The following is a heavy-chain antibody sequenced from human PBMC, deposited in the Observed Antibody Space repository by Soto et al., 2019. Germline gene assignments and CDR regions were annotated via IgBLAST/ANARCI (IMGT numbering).Heavy chain of an antibody. V-gene: IGHV2-5*01. CDR1: GFSLSTSGVG. J-gene: IGHJ5*02. CDR2: IYWNDDK. CDR3: ALLAVLRWDADRGWFDP. D-gene: IGHD3-3*01. Sequence: SGPTLVKPTQTLTLTCTFSGFSLSTSGVGVGWIRQPPGKALEWLALIYWNDDKRYSPSLKSRLTITKDTSKNQVVLTMTNMDPVDTATYYCALLAVLRWDADRGWFDPWGQGTLVTVSS.